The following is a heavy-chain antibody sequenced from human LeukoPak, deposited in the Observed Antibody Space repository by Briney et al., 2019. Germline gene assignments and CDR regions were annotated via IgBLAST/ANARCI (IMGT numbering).Heavy chain of an antibody. V-gene: IGHV3-7*01. CDR2: IKQDGSEK. D-gene: IGHD2-2*01. CDR1: GFTFSSYW. Sequence: QPGGSLRLSCAASGFTFSSYWMSWVRQAPGKGLEWVANIKQDGSEKYYVDSVKGRFTISRENAKNSLYLQMNSLRAEDTAVYYCARDRVVPAAKGGYYYYGMDVWGQGTTVTVSS. J-gene: IGHJ6*02. CDR3: ARDRVVPAAKGGYYYYGMDV.